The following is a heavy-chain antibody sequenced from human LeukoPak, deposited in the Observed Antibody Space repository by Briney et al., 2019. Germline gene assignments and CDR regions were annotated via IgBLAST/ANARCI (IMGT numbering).Heavy chain of an antibody. CDR3: ARDSLDTGHYFDY. Sequence: GGSLRLSCAASGFTVSSNSMTWVRQAPGKGLEWVSSISSSSSYIYYADSVKGRFTISRDNAKNSLYLQMNSLRAEDTAVYYCARDSLDTGHYFDYWGQGTLVTVSS. CDR2: ISSSSSYI. J-gene: IGHJ4*02. V-gene: IGHV3-21*01. CDR1: GFTVSSNS. D-gene: IGHD3-9*01.